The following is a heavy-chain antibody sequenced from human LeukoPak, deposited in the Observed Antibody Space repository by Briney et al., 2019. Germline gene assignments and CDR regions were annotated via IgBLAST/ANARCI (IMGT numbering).Heavy chain of an antibody. D-gene: IGHD3-22*01. V-gene: IGHV4-39*01. J-gene: IGHJ4*02. Sequence: XXTLSLTCTVSGGSISSSSYYWGWIRQPPGKGLEWIGSIYYSGSTYYNPSLKSRVTISVDTSKNQFSLNLSSVTAADTAVYYCARLYYDSSGYYQICYFDYWGQGTLVTVSS. CDR1: GGSISSSSYY. CDR3: ARLYYDSSGYYQICYFDY. CDR2: IYYSGST.